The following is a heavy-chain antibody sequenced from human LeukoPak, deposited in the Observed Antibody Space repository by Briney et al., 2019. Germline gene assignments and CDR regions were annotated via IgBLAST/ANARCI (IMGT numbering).Heavy chain of an antibody. J-gene: IGHJ3*02. CDR1: GYTFTGYY. D-gene: IGHD6-19*01. CDR2: INPNSGGT. V-gene: IGHV1-2*02. CDR3: ARDQWYSSGWYNEMHAFDI. Sequence: ASVKVSCKASGYTFTGYYMHWVRQAPGQGLEWMGWINPNSGGTNYAQKFQGRVTMTRDTSISTAYMELSRLRSDDTAVYYWARDQWYSSGWYNEMHAFDIWGQGTMVTVSS.